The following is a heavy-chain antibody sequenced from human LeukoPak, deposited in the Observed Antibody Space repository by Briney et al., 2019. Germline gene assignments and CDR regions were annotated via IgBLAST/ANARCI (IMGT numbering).Heavy chain of an antibody. Sequence: SETLSLTCTVSGGSISSYYWSWIRQPPGKGLEWIGYIYTSGSTNYNPSLKSRVTISVDTSKNQFSLKQSSVTAADTAVYYCARQSEYPSRYYYYMDVWGKGTTVTVSS. D-gene: IGHD2-2*01. CDR3: ARQSEYPSRYYYYMDV. CDR1: GGSISSYY. J-gene: IGHJ6*03. CDR2: IYTSGST. V-gene: IGHV4-4*09.